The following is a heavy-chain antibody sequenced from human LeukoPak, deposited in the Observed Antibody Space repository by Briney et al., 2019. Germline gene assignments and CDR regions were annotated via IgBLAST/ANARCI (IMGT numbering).Heavy chain of an antibody. CDR3: ASRTRMTTVFSFDY. CDR2: IYYSGST. V-gene: IGHV4-39*01. J-gene: IGHJ4*02. CDR1: GGSISSSSYY. D-gene: IGHD4-11*01. Sequence: SETLSLTCTVSGGSISSSSYYWGWIRQPPGKGLEWIGSIYYSGSTYYNPPLKSRVTISVDTSKNQFSLKLSSVTAADTAVYYCASRTRMTTVFSFDYWGQGTLVTVSS.